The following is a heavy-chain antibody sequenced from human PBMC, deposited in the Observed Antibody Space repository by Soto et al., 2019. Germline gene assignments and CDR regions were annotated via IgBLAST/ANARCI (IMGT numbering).Heavy chain of an antibody. D-gene: IGHD5-12*01. CDR2: INPNSGGT. CDR1: GYTFTGYY. J-gene: IGHJ3*02. CDR3: ARASPYAGGYDYIAFDI. Sequence: ASVKVSCKASGYTFTGYYMHWVRQAPGQGLEWMGWINPNSGGTNYAQKFQGWVTMTRDTSISTAYMELSRLRSDDTAVYYCARASPYAGGYDYIAFDIWGQGTMVTV. V-gene: IGHV1-2*04.